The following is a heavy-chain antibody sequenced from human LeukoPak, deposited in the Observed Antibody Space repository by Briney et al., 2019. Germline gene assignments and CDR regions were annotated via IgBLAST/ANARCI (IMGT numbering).Heavy chain of an antibody. Sequence: SETLSLTCTVSGGSISSYYWSWIRQPPGKGLEWIGYIYYSGSTNYNPSLKSRVTISVDRSKNQFSLKLSSVTAADTAVYYCASYCSSTSCYNAHNAFDIWGQGTMVTVSS. D-gene: IGHD2-2*02. CDR3: ASYCSSTSCYNAHNAFDI. CDR1: GGSISSYY. CDR2: IYYSGST. V-gene: IGHV4-59*01. J-gene: IGHJ3*02.